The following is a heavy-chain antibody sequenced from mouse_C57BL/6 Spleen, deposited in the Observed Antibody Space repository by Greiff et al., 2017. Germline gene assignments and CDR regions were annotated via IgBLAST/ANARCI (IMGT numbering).Heavy chain of an antibody. Sequence: VKLQQSGPELVKPGASVKISCKASGYAFSSSWMNWVKQRPGKGLEWIGRIYPGDGDTNYNGKFKGKATLTADKSSSTPYMQLSSLTSEDSAFYFCATRAAQATPAWFAYWGQGTLVTVSA. CDR2: IYPGDGDT. CDR3: ATRAAQATPAWFAY. V-gene: IGHV1-82*01. CDR1: GYAFSSSW. D-gene: IGHD3-2*02. J-gene: IGHJ3*01.